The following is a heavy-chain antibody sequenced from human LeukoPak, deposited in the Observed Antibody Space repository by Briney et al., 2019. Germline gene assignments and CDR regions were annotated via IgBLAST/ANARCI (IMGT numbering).Heavy chain of an antibody. V-gene: IGHV3-7*01. J-gene: IGHJ6*02. D-gene: IGHD6-19*01. CDR1: GFTFSSYW. CDR2: IKQDGSEK. CDR3: ARDNKSSDNYGMDV. Sequence: GGSLRLSCAASGFTFSSYWMSWVRQAPGKGLEWVANIKQDGSEKYYVDSVKGRFTISRDNAKNSLSLQMNSLRAEDTAVYYCARDNKSSDNYGMDVWGQGTTVTVSS.